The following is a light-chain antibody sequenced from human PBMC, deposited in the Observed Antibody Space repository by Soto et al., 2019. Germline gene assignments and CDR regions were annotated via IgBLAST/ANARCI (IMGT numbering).Light chain of an antibody. CDR3: QQYGSSPPVT. CDR1: QSISSSY. J-gene: IGKJ2*01. CDR2: AAS. V-gene: IGKV3-20*01. Sequence: EIVLTQSPGTLSLSPGERATLSCRASQSISSSYLAWYQQKPGQAPRLLIYAASSRATDIPDRFSGSGSGTDFTLTITRLEPEDFAVYYCQQYGSSPPVTFGQGTKLDLK.